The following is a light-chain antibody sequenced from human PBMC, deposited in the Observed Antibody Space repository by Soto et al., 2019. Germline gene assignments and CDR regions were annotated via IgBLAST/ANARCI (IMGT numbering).Light chain of an antibody. CDR2: GES. CDR1: ESVASSH. CDR3: QKSYSSPPT. Sequence: EKVLTQSPGTLSLSPGERATLSCRASESVASSHLAWYQQKPGQAPRILIYGESNRATGIPDRFSGSGSGTDLNLTISSLQPEDFATYYCQKSYSSPPTFGQGTKVDIK. J-gene: IGKJ1*01. V-gene: IGKV3-20*01.